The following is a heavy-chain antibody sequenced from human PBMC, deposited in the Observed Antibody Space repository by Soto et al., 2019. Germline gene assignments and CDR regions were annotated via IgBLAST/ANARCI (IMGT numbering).Heavy chain of an antibody. Sequence: GESLKISCKGSGYSFTSYWIGWVRQMPGKGLERMGIIYPGDSDTRYSPSFQGQVTISADKSITTTYLQWSSLKASDTAIYYCTRLFDTSGWYDYWGQGTLVTVSS. J-gene: IGHJ4*02. CDR1: GYSFTSYW. CDR2: IYPGDSDT. CDR3: TRLFDTSGWYDY. D-gene: IGHD6-19*01. V-gene: IGHV5-51*01.